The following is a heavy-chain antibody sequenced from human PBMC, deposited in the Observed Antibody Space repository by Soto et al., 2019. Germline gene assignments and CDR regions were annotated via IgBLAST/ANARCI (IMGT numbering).Heavy chain of an antibody. CDR1: GFTLSSYA. CDR3: ARGCGCNCYPGII. Sequence: EVQLLESGGGLVQPGGSLRLSCAASGFTLSSYAMSWVRQAPGKGLEWVSAISGTTGATYYADSVKGRLTISRDNSKNTMYLQMNSLRSEYTAVYYCARGCGCNCYPGIIWGQGTLVTVAS. CDR2: ISGTTGAT. D-gene: IGHD2-15*01. J-gene: IGHJ4*02. V-gene: IGHV3-23*01.